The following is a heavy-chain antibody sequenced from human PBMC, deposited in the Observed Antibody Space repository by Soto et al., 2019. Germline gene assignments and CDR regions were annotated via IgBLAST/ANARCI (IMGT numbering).Heavy chain of an antibody. Sequence: ASVKVSCKASGYTFTCFPIHWVRQAPGQRLEWMGWINAGSGKAESAQKFQGRVTINRDTSASTVYMELNSLRPEDTAVYYCARVEIVGFDYWGQGTLVTVSS. J-gene: IGHJ4*02. CDR2: INAGSGKA. CDR1: GYTFTCFP. V-gene: IGHV1-3*01. CDR3: ARVEIVGFDY. D-gene: IGHD2-2*03.